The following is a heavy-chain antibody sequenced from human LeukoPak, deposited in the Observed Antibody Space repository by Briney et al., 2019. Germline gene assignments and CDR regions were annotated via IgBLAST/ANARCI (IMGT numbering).Heavy chain of an antibody. CDR2: IYYSGGT. J-gene: IGHJ3*02. CDR3: ARYFDLDDSPRAFEI. Sequence: SQTLSLTCTVSGGSISSGGYYWSWIRQHPGKGLEWIGYIYYSGGTYYSPSLKSRLIISVDTSKNQFSLKLSSVTAADTAVYYCARYFDLDDSPRAFEIWGQGTMVTVSP. CDR1: GGSISSGGYY. V-gene: IGHV4-31*03. D-gene: IGHD2/OR15-2a*01.